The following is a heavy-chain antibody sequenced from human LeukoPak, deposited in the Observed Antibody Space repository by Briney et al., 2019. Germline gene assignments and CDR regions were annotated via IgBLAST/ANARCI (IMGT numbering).Heavy chain of an antibody. CDR2: ISSSSSYI. CDR3: ARPSSSTSLSYAFDI. J-gene: IGHJ3*02. CDR1: GFTFSNYA. D-gene: IGHD2-2*01. V-gene: IGHV3-21*04. Sequence: GGSLRLSCVASGFTFSNYAMTWVRQAPGKGLEWVSSISSSSSYIYYADSVKGRFTISRDYAKNSLYLQMNSLRAEDTAVYYCARPSSSTSLSYAFDIWGQGTMVTVSS.